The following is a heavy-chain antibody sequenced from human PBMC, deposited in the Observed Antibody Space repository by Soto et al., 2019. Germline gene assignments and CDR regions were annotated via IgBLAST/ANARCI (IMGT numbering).Heavy chain of an antibody. CDR1: GYPPTDLF. D-gene: IGHD2-15*01. V-gene: IGHV1-24*01. J-gene: IGHJ3*02. Sequence: GAPVTLSCKVSGYPPTDLFMHPVRQASSKGLEWIGRFDPEDGETINTQEFQCRGTMTEDTSTDQAYMELSSLRSEVTAVYYCSSDWGPEVMVELNVYTFVIWGQGSM. CDR2: FDPEDGET. CDR3: SSDWGPEVMVELNVYTFVI.